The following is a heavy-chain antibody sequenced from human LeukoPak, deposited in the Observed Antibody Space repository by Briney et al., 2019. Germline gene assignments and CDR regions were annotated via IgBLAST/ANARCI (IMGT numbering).Heavy chain of an antibody. V-gene: IGHV4-34*01. D-gene: IGHD2-2*02. CDR2: INHSGST. CDR1: GGSFSGYY. CDR3: ARALKIVVVPAAIGCYFDY. Sequence: SETLSLTCAVYGGSFSGYYWSWIRQPPGKGLEWIGEINHSGSTNYNPSLKSRVTISVDTSKNQFSLKLSSVTAADTAVYYCARALKIVVVPAAIGCYFDYWGQGTLVTVSS. J-gene: IGHJ4*02.